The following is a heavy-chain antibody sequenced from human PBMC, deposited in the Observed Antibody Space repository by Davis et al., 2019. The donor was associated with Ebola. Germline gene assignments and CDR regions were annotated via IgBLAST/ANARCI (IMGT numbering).Heavy chain of an antibody. J-gene: IGHJ4*02. V-gene: IGHV3-7*01. CDR2: IKEDGSEN. Sequence: GGSLRLSCAASGFTFSRNWMSWVRQAPGKGLEWVATIKEDGSENYYVDSVKGRFTISRDNTKNSLYLQMNNLRAEDTAVYYCATGTDDFWSGYFDYWGQGTLVTVSS. CDR3: ATGTDDFWSGYFDY. CDR1: GFTFSRNW. D-gene: IGHD3-3*01.